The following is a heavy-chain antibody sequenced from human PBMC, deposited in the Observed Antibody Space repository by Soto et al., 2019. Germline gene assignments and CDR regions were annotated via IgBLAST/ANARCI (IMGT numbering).Heavy chain of an antibody. CDR2: IIPIFGTA. J-gene: IGHJ4*02. V-gene: IGHV1-69*01. CDR3: ARAGRGGHDWQRTFDY. Sequence: QVPLVQSGAEVKKPGSSVKVSCKASGGTFSSYAISWVRQAPGQGLEWMGGIIPIFGTANYAQKFQGRVMITADESTSTAYMELSSLRSEDTAVYYCARAGRGGHDWQRTFDYWGQGTLVTVSS. D-gene: IGHD5-12*01. CDR1: GGTFSSYA.